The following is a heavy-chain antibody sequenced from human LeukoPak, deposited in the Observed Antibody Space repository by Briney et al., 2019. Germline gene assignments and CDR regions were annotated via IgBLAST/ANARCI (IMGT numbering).Heavy chain of an antibody. CDR2: ISSSSSYI. CDR3: ARDSSGKEYQLPSGSGRSIAFDI. J-gene: IGHJ3*02. D-gene: IGHD2-2*01. V-gene: IGHV3-21*01. Sequence: PGGSLRLSCAASGFTFSSYAMSWVRQAPGKGLEWVSSISSSSSYIYYADSVKGRFTISRDNAKSSLYLQMNSLRAEDTAVYYCARDSSGKEYQLPSGSGRSIAFDIWGQGTMVTVSS. CDR1: GFTFSSYA.